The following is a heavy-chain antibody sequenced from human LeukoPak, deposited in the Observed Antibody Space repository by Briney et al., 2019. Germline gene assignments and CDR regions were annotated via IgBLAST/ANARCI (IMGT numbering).Heavy chain of an antibody. Sequence: SETLSLTCAVYGGSFSGDYWSWIRQPPGKGLEWIGEINHSGSTNYNPSLKSRVTISVDTSKNQFSLKLSSVTAADTAVYYCASAPPRPRGALDYWGQGTLVTVSS. D-gene: IGHD3-10*01. CDR3: ASAPPRPRGALDY. CDR1: GGSFSGDY. CDR2: INHSGST. J-gene: IGHJ4*02. V-gene: IGHV4-34*01.